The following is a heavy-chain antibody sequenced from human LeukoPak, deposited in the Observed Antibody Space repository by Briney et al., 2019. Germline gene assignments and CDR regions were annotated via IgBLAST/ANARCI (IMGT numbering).Heavy chain of an antibody. CDR1: GFSFSRYS. J-gene: IGHJ4*02. D-gene: IGHD3-22*01. CDR3: AKAGYYYDMDY. CDR2: IDSGSTYI. V-gene: IGHV3-21*01. Sequence: GGSLRLSCAASGFSFSRYSVNWVRQAPGKGLERIASIDSGSTYIFYADSVKGRFTISRDNTKKSLYLHLNSLRVEDTAIYYCAKAGYYYDMDYWGQGTLVTVSS.